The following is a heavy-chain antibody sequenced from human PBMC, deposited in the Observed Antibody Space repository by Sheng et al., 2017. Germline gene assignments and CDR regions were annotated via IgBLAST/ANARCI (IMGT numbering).Heavy chain of an antibody. V-gene: IGHV3-7*01. Sequence: EVQLVESGGGLVQPGGSLRLSCAASGFTLRIYYMSWVRQAPGKGLEWVASIMEGGSATYYTDSVKGRFTISRDDADSSLFLQMESLRVEDTAVYYCAREGWKPLDHWGQGTLVTVS. CDR2: IMEGGSAT. CDR1: GFTLRIYY. CDR3: AREGWKPLDH. D-gene: IGHD2-15*01. J-gene: IGHJ4*02.